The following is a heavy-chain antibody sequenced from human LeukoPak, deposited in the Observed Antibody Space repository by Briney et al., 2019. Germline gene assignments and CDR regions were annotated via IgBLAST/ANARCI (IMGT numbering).Heavy chain of an antibody. J-gene: IGHJ4*02. V-gene: IGHV4-34*01. CDR2: INHSGST. CDR3: ARGPPYSSGWYGAY. CDR1: GGSFSGYY. D-gene: IGHD6-19*01. Sequence: SETLSLTCAVYGGSFSGYYWSWIRQPPGKGLEWIGEINHSGSTNYNPSLKSRVTISVDTFKNQFSLKLSSVTAADTAVYYCARGPPYSSGWYGAYWGQGTLVTVSS.